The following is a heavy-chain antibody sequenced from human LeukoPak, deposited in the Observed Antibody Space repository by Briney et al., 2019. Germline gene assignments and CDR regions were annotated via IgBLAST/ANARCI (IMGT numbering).Heavy chain of an antibody. CDR1: GFTFSSYA. D-gene: IGHD2-2*01. CDR2: ISDDFGT. V-gene: IGHV3-23*01. Sequence: GGALRLSCAASGFTFSSYAMSFLRGAPGKGLEWVSAISDDFGTYHADSVKGRFTISRDNSRNTLYLQMTSLRAEDTAVYYCARGNSGHCTGATCYALDYWGQGTLVTVSS. J-gene: IGHJ4*02. CDR3: ARGNSGHCTGATCYALDY.